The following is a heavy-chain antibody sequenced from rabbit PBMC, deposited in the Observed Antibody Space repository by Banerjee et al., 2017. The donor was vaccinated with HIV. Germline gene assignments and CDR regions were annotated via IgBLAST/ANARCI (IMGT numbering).Heavy chain of an antibody. Sequence: QEQLEESGGDLVKPEGSLTLTCTASGFSFSSGYDMCWVRQAPGKGPEWIACIYVGSSGSTWYASWAKGRFTISKTSSTTVTLQMTSLTAADTATYFCARGGTYGVPDYVYTTGDYFDLWGQGTLVTVS. CDR1: GFSFSSGYD. CDR2: IYVGSSGST. CDR3: ARGGTYGVPDYVYTTGDYFDL. J-gene: IGHJ4*01. V-gene: IGHV1S45*01. D-gene: IGHD6-1*01.